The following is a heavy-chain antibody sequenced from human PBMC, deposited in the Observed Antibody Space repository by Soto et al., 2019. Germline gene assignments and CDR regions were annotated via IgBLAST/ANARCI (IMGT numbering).Heavy chain of an antibody. V-gene: IGHV1-69*13. CDR2: IIPIFGTA. CDR1: GGTFSSYA. CDR3: ARVRSRIPYYYYGMDV. D-gene: IGHD3-16*02. Sequence: SLKVSCKASGGTFSSYAISWVRQAPGQGLEWMGGIIPIFGTANYAQKFQGRVTITADESTSTAYMELSSLRSEDTAVYYCARVRSRIPYYYYGMDVWGQGTTVTVSS. J-gene: IGHJ6*02.